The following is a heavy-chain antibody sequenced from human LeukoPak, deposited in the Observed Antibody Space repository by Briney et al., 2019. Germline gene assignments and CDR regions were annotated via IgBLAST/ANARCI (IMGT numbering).Heavy chain of an antibody. Sequence: SETLSLTCAVSGYSISSGYYWGWIRQPPGKGLEWIGSIYHSGSTYYNPSLKSRVTISVDTSKNQFSLKLSSVTAADTAVYYCARDLRAVPELDYWGQGTLVTVSS. CDR2: IYHSGST. J-gene: IGHJ4*02. V-gene: IGHV4-38-2*02. CDR3: ARDLRAVPELDY. D-gene: IGHD6-19*01. CDR1: GYSISSGYY.